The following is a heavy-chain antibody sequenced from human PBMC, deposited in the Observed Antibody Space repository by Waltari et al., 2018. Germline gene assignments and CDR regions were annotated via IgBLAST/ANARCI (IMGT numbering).Heavy chain of an antibody. D-gene: IGHD3-16*01. CDR3: ARDGGDITTHYYHMDV. Sequence: QVQLEQSGAEVRKPGSSVKVSCKASSSPGISWVRQAPGQGLELMGGIIPIFGAQNYAQRLKDRLTIIADESTSTAYMELSRLTKDDTAVYYCARDGGDITTHYYHMDVWDKWTTVTVSS. V-gene: IGHV1-69*12. J-gene: IGHJ6*03. CDR1: SSPG. CDR2: IIPIFGAQ.